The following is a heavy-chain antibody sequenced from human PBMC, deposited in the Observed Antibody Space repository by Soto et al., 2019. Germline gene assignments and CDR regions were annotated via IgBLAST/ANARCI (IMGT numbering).Heavy chain of an antibody. CDR1: GYTFTSYA. J-gene: IGHJ3*02. V-gene: IGHV1-3*01. Sequence: QVQLVQSGAEVKKPGASVKVSCKASGYTFTSYAMHWVRQAPGQRLEWMGWINAGNGNTKYSQKFQGRVTITRDTSASTAYMELSILRSEDTAVYYCARAGENYYDSSGYYYAFDIWGQGTMVTVSS. CDR3: ARAGENYYDSSGYYYAFDI. CDR2: INAGNGNT. D-gene: IGHD3-22*01.